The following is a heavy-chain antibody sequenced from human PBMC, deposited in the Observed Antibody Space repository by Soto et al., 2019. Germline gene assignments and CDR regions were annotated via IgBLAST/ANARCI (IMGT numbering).Heavy chain of an antibody. V-gene: IGHV1-24*01. J-gene: IGHJ5*02. CDR1: GYTLTELS. CDR3: AGSGYYNNWFDP. CDR2: FDPEDGER. Sequence: ASVKVSCKVSGYTLTELSMHWVRQAPGKGLEWMGGFDPEDGERIYAQKFQGRVTMTEDTSTDTAYMELSSLRSEDTAVYYCAGSGYYNNWFDPWGQGTLVTVSS. D-gene: IGHD3-22*01.